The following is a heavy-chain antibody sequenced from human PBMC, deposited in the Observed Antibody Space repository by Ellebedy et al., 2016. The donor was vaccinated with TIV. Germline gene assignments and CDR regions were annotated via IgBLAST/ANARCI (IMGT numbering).Heavy chain of an antibody. Sequence: PGGSLRLSCAASGFTFNNYAMTWVRQAPGKGLEWVSGIVGSGGGIFYADSVKGRFTISRDNSKSTVDLQMNSLRTEDTAVYYCASGELRLGGGGPFDIWGQGTMVTVSS. J-gene: IGHJ3*02. CDR3: ASGELRLGGGGPFDI. V-gene: IGHV3-23*01. D-gene: IGHD3-16*01. CDR2: IVGSGGGI. CDR1: GFTFNNYA.